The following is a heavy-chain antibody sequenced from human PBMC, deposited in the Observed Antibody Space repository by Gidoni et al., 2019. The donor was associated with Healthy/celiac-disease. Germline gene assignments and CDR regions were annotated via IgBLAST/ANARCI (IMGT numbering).Heavy chain of an antibody. Sequence: QVQLVESGGGVVQPGRSLRLSCAASGFTFSSYGMHWVRQAPGKVLEWVAVIWYDGSNKYYADSVKGRFTISRDNSKNTLYLQMNSLRAEDTAVYYCARDGDILTLYYYYGMDVWGQGTTVTVSS. D-gene: IGHD3-9*01. CDR2: IWYDGSNK. CDR3: ARDGDILTLYYYYGMDV. CDR1: GFTFSSYG. V-gene: IGHV3-33*01. J-gene: IGHJ6*02.